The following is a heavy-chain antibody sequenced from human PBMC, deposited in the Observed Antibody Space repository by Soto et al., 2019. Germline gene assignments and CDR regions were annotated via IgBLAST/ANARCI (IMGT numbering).Heavy chain of an antibody. CDR1: GFTFSSYA. CDR2: ISYDGSNK. D-gene: IGHD4-17*01. Sequence: GGSLRLSCAASGFTFSSYAMHWVRQAPGKGLEWVAVISYDGSNKYYADSVKGRFTISRDNSKNTLYLQMSSLRAEDTAVYYCATLPNVDGGVGGRYFDLWGRGTLVPSPQ. CDR3: ATLPNVDGGVGGRYFDL. V-gene: IGHV3-30*14. J-gene: IGHJ2*01.